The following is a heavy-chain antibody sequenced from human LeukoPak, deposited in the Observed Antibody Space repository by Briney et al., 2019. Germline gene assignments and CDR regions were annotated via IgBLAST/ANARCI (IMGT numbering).Heavy chain of an antibody. Sequence: GGSLRLSCEGSAFIFSGHWMNWVRQAPGKGLEWVSAISSSGRNTHYADSVKGRFTISRDNSRNMLFLQMNSLRGEDTAVYYCAKDRFINMIGDLDYWGQGSLVTVSS. CDR2: ISSSGRNT. CDR1: AFIFSGHW. CDR3: AKDRFINMIGDLDY. D-gene: IGHD3-16*01. J-gene: IGHJ4*02. V-gene: IGHV3-23*01.